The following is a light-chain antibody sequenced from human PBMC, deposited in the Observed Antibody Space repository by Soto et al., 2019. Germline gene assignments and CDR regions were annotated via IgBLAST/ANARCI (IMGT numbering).Light chain of an antibody. CDR1: SSDVGAYDY. J-gene: IGLJ2*01. CDR2: DVA. CDR3: SSYTSSSTLV. V-gene: IGLV2-14*01. Sequence: QSALTQPASVSGSPGQSIAISCTGTSSDVGAYDYVSWYQQYPGKAPKLIIYDVANRPSGVSDRFSGSKSGNTASLTISGLHTEDEADYHCSSYTSSSTLVFGGRTKLTVL.